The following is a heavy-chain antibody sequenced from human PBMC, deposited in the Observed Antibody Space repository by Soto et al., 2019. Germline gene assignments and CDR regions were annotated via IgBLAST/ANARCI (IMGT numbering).Heavy chain of an antibody. D-gene: IGHD4-17*01. V-gene: IGHV1-18*01. Sequence: ASVKVSCKASGYTFTSYGISWVRQAPGQGLEWMGWISAYNGNTNYAQKLQGRVTKTTDTSTSTAYMELRSLRSDDTAVYYCASGLRSHYYYYYGMDVWGQGTTVTVSS. CDR1: GYTFTSYG. CDR3: ASGLRSHYYYYYGMDV. CDR2: ISAYNGNT. J-gene: IGHJ6*02.